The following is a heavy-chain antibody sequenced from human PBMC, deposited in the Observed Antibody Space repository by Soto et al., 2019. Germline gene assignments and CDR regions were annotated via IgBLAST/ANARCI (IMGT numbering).Heavy chain of an antibody. CDR3: ARHGYNYGGGYFDY. CDR2: IYSGGST. J-gene: IGHJ4*02. V-gene: IGHV3-66*04. D-gene: IGHD5-18*01. Sequence: EVQLVESGGGLVQPGGSLRLSCAASGVTVSSNYMSWVRQAPGKGLEWVSVIYSGGSTYYADSVKGGFTISRDNSKNTLYLQMNSLRAEDTAVYYCARHGYNYGGGYFDYWDQGTLVTVSS. CDR1: GVTVSSNY.